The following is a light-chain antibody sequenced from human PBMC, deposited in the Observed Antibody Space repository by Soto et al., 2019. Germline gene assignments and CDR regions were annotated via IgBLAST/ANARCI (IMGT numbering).Light chain of an antibody. Sequence: QSALTQPASVSGSAGQSITSSCTRTSSEVGGYNYVSWYQQHPGKAPKLMIYEVINRPSGVSNRFSGSKSGNTASLTISGLQAEDEADYYCSSYTSSSILMVFGGGTQLTVL. CDR1: SSEVGGYNY. J-gene: IGLJ3*02. V-gene: IGLV2-14*01. CDR3: SSYTSSSILMV. CDR2: EVI.